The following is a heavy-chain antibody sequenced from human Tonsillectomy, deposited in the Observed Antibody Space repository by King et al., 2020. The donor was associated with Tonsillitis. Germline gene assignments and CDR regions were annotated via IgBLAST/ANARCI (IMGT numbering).Heavy chain of an antibody. Sequence: QLQESGPGLVKPSETLSLTCSVSGYSLSSGYYWGWIRQSPGKGLVWIGTVYHSGSTYYSPSLKSRVTISVDTSKNQFSLKLNSVTAADTAIYYCARPSGTYYRDAFDIWGRGTMVTVSS. V-gene: IGHV4-38-2*01. CDR2: VYHSGST. D-gene: IGHD1-26*01. CDR3: ARPSGTYYRDAFDI. J-gene: IGHJ3*02. CDR1: GYSLSSGYY.